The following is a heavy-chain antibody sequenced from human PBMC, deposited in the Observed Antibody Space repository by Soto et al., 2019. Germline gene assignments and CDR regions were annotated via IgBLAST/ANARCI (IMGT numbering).Heavy chain of an antibody. CDR1: GGSISSYY. CDR2: IYYSGST. CDR3: ARGRIYDILTGYYIFDY. J-gene: IGHJ4*02. Sequence: PSETLSLTCTVSGGSISSYYWSWIRQPPGKGLEWIGYIYYSGSTNYTPSLKSRVTISVDTSKNQFSLKLSSVTAADTAVYYCARGRIYDILTGYYIFDYWGQGTLVTISS. V-gene: IGHV4-59*01. D-gene: IGHD3-9*01.